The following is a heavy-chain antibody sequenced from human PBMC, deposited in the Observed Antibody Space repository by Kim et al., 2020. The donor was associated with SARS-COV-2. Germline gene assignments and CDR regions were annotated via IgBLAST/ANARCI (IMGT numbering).Heavy chain of an antibody. V-gene: IGHV4-34*01. CDR3: ARSRRIQLWTTMYYFDY. Sequence: SETLSLSCGVYGGSFSVNYWSWIRQPPGKGLEWIGEINHSGSTNYNPSLKSRVSISVDTSKNQFSLKLSSVTAADTAVYYCARSRRIQLWTTMYYFDYWGQGTLVTVSS. CDR2: INHSGST. CDR1: GGSFSVNY. J-gene: IGHJ4*02. D-gene: IGHD5-18*01.